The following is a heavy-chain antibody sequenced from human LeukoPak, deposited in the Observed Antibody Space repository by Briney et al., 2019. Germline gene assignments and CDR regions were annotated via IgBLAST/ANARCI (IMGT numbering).Heavy chain of an antibody. Sequence: SETLSLTCAVYGGSFSGYYLSWIRQPPGKGLEWIGEINHTGSTYYNPSLKSRVTISVDTSKNQFSLKLSSVTAADTAVYYCAREGVGNYWGQGTLVTVSS. CDR1: GGSFSGYY. CDR2: INHTGST. J-gene: IGHJ4*02. CDR3: AREGVGNY. D-gene: IGHD7-27*01. V-gene: IGHV4-34*01.